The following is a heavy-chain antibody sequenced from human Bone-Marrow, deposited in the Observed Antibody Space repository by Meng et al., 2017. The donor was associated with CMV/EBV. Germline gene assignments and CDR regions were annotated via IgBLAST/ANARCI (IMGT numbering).Heavy chain of an antibody. CDR2: IYSGGST. CDR1: GFTVSSNY. CDR3: ARKMWDLSDTVLKEYAATNDAFDI. Sequence: GGSLRLSCAASGFTVSSNYMSWVRQAPGKGLEWVSVIYSGGSTYYADSVKGRFTISRDNAKNSLYLQMNSLRAEDTAVYYCARKMWDLSDTVLKEYAATNDAFDIWGQGTMVTVSS. V-gene: IGHV3-53*01. J-gene: IGHJ3*02. D-gene: IGHD2-8*01.